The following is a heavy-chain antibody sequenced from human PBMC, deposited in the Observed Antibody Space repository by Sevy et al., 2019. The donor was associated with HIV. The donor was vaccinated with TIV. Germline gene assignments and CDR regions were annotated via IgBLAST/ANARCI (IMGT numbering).Heavy chain of an antibody. CDR3: AKNTASAGTGGFDY. Sequence: GGSLRLSCTASGFTFSYYGMHWVRQTPGKGLEWVAFIGYDGTDKYYSDSVKGRFAISTDNSKNTLFLQMNSLRTEDTAIYYCAKNTASAGTGGFDYWGQGALVTVSS. CDR1: GFTFSYYG. D-gene: IGHD6-19*01. CDR2: IGYDGTDK. V-gene: IGHV3-30*02. J-gene: IGHJ4*02.